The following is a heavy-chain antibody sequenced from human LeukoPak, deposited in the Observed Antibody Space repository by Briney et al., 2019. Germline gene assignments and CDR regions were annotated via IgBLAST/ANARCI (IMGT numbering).Heavy chain of an antibody. V-gene: IGHV3-7*03. J-gene: IGHJ3*02. D-gene: IGHD3-22*01. CDR1: GFSFTNYW. CDR3: AKDYDSSGSNAFDI. Sequence: GGSLRLSCAAYGFSFTNYWMTWVRQAPGKGLEWVANIKQDGSVKYYLDSVKGRFTISRDNSKNTLYLQMNSLRAEDTAVYYCAKDYDSSGSNAFDIWGQGTMVTVSS. CDR2: IKQDGSVK.